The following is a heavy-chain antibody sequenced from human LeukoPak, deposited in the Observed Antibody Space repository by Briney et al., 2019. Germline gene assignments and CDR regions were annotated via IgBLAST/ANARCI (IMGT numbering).Heavy chain of an antibody. V-gene: IGHV3-9*03. Sequence: PGRSLRLSCAASGFTFDDYAMHWVRQAPGKGLEWVSGISWNSGSIGYADSVKGRFTISRDNAKNSLYLQMNSLRAEDMALYYCAKGSRSWYIGRFDYWGQGTLVTVSS. CDR3: AKGSRSWYIGRFDY. J-gene: IGHJ4*02. D-gene: IGHD6-13*01. CDR2: ISWNSGSI. CDR1: GFTFDDYA.